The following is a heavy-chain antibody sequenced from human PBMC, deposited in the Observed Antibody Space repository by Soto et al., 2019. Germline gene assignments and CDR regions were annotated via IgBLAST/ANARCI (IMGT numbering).Heavy chain of an antibody. J-gene: IGHJ6*02. CDR2: IYSGGST. CDR1: GFTVSSNY. V-gene: IGHV3-53*02. Sequence: EVQLVESGGGLIQPGGSLRLSCAASGFTVSSNYMTWVRQSPGKGLEWVSIIYSGGSTYYADYVKGRFTISSDNSENTLYLQMNSLRADDTAVYYCARDGDDGMDVWGQGTTVTVSS. CDR3: ARDGDDGMDV. D-gene: IGHD7-27*01.